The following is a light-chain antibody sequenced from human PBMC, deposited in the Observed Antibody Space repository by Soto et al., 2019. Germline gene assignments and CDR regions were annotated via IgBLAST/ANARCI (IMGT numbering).Light chain of an antibody. CDR1: PSVTNF. CDR2: GAF. J-gene: IGKJ1*01. Sequence: EIVLTQSSAPLSLSPVEIASLCVRASPSVTNFLAWYQQTPGQAPRLLIYGAFNRATGIPARFSGSGSGTDFTLTISSLEPEDSAVYYCQQYGSSPWTVGQGT. CDR3: QQYGSSPWT. V-gene: IGKV3-11*01.